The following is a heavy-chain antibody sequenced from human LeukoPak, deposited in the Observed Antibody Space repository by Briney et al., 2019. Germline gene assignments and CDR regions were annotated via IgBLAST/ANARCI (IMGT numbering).Heavy chain of an antibody. D-gene: IGHD3-10*01. V-gene: IGHV3-30-3*01. Sequence: GGSLRLSCAATGFTFSNYAIHWGREAPGKGLEWVAFISDDGSRQHYADSVKGRFTISRDNSKNTLNLQMNSLRAEDTAVYYCVKDRTGTYTLDYWGQGTLVTVSS. J-gene: IGHJ4*02. CDR2: ISDDGSRQ. CDR3: VKDRTGTYTLDY. CDR1: GFTFSNYA.